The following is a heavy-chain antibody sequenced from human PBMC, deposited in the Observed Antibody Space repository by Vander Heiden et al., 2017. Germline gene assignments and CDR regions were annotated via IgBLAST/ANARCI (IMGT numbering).Heavy chain of an antibody. V-gene: IGHV3-7*01. CDR2: IKKDGSEK. D-gene: IGHD1-26*01. CDR1: GVTFSSVW. CDR3: ARELSGSFDY. J-gene: IGHJ4*02. Sequence: EVQLVESGGGLVQPGGSLRRSCAASGVTFSSVWASRVRQAPGKVLGWVANIKKDGSEKNYVDSVKGRFTISRDNAKNSLYLHMNSLRVEDTAVYYCARELSGSFDYWGQGTLVTVSS.